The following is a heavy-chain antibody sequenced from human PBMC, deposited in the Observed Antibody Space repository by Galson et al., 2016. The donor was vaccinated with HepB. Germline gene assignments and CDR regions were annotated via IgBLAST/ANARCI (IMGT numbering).Heavy chain of an antibody. CDR3: ARDPGGGPTHGY. CDR1: GVTVSNNF. D-gene: IGHD3-16*01. CDR2: IYSGGST. Sequence: SLRLSCAVSGVTVSNNFMSWVRQAPGKGLEWVSLIYSGGSTDYADSVKGRFTISRDNSKNTLYLHMNSLRVGDTAVYYCARDPGGGPTHGYWGQGTLVTVSS. V-gene: IGHV3-66*01. J-gene: IGHJ4*02.